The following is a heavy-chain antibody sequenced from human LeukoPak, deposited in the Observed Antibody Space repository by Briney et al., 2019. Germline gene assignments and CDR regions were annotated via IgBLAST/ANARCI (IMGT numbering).Heavy chain of an antibody. CDR1: GFTFSDYW. V-gene: IGHV3-74*01. CDR3: ARAGAYHFDN. Sequence: PGGSPRLSCAASGFTFSDYWMHWVRQAPGEGLVWVSIINTDTRGTYYADSVKGRFTISRDNAKNTLYLQMNSLRAEDTAVYYCARAGAYHFDNWGQGTLVTVSS. D-gene: IGHD3-16*01. J-gene: IGHJ4*02. CDR2: INTDTRGT.